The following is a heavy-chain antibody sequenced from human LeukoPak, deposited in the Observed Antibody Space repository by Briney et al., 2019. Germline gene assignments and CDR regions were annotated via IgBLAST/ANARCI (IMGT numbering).Heavy chain of an antibody. CDR1: GYTFTSYG. CDR2: ISAYNGNT. CDR3: ARKYYDYVWGSYPNHNWFDP. Sequence: ASVKVSCKASGYTFTSYGISWVRQAPGQGLEWMGWISAYNGNTNYAQKLQGRVTMTTDTSTSTAYMELRSLRSDDTAVYYCARKYYDYVWGSYPNHNWFDPWGQETLVTVSS. V-gene: IGHV1-18*01. J-gene: IGHJ5*02. D-gene: IGHD3-16*01.